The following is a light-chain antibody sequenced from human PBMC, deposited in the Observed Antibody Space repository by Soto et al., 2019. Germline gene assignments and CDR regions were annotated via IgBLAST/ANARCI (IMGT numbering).Light chain of an antibody. V-gene: IGLV2-8*01. J-gene: IGLJ1*01. CDR3: SSYAGSNNFGV. CDR1: RSEVGGYNY. Sequence: QSLPTQPTFASGSPGQSVAISCTGTRSEVGGYNYVSWYQQHPGKAPKLMIYEVSKRPSGVPDRFSGSKSGNTASLTVSGLQAEDEADYYCSSYAGSNNFGVFGTGTKVTVL. CDR2: EVS.